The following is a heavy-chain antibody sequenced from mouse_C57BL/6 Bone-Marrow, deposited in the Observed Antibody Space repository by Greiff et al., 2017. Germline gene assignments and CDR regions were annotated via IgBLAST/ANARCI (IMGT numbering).Heavy chain of an antibody. CDR1: GYTFTSYW. J-gene: IGHJ1*03. CDR2: IDPSDSYT. V-gene: IGHV1-69*01. D-gene: IGHD1-1*01. CDR3: ANGTTVPWYFDV. Sequence: QVQLKESGAELVMPGASVKLSCKASGYTFTSYWMHWVKQRPGQGLEWIGEIDPSDSYTNYNQKFKGKSTLTVDKSSSTAYMQLSSLTSEDSAVYYCANGTTVPWYFDVWGTGTTVTVSS.